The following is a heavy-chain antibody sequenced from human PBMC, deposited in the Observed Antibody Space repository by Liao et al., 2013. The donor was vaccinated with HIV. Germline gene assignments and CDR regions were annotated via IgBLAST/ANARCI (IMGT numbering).Heavy chain of an antibody. CDR1: GGSFSGYY. CDR3: ASPGIAVAGSFDY. Sequence: QVQLQQWGAGLLKPSETLSLTCAVYGGSFSGYYWSWIRQPPGKGLEWIGEINHSGSTNYNPSLKSRVTISVDTSKNQFSLKLSSVTAADTAVYYCASPGIAVAGSFDYWGQGTLVTVSS. V-gene: IGHV4-34*01. J-gene: IGHJ4*02. CDR2: INHSGST. D-gene: IGHD6-19*01.